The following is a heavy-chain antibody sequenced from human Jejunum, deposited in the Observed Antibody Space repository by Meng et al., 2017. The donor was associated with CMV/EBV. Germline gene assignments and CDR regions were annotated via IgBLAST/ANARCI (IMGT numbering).Heavy chain of an antibody. CDR3: AYSSSWAHFDY. V-gene: IGHV3-53*01. CDR2: IYSDGTT. Sequence: CVASGLTVSSNYMSWVRQAPGKGLEWVSIIYSDGTTYFADSVKGRFTISRDKSKNTLDLQMNSLRAEDMAVYYCAYSSSWAHFDYWGQGTLVTVSS. J-gene: IGHJ4*02. CDR1: GLTVSSNY. D-gene: IGHD6-13*01.